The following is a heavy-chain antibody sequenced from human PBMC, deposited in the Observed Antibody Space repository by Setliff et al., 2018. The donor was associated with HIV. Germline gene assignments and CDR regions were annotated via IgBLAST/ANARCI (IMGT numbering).Heavy chain of an antibody. CDR2: INGDGDSK. D-gene: IGHD3-3*01. CDR3: GKDYTRTFWEYNWYDL. J-gene: IGHJ5*02. CDR1: GFTFNYHA. Sequence: RLSCVASGFTFNYHAMTWVRQAPGRGLEWVSGINGDGDSKYYADSVKGRFTISRDNSKDTLYLQMNDLRAEDTALYYCGKDYTRTFWEYNWYDLWGQGTQVTVSS. V-gene: IGHV3-23*01.